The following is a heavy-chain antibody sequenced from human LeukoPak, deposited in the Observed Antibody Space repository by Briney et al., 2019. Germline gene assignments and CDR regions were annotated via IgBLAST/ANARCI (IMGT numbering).Heavy chain of an antibody. CDR1: GFSFTSYW. CDR3: ARIPVYYDSSGYYYEAGYYYYGMDV. CDR2: IYTGDSDT. D-gene: IGHD3-22*01. V-gene: IGHV5-51*01. Sequence: PGASLQISCKGSGFSFTSYWIGWVRPVPGKGLEWMGIIYTGDSDTRYSPSCQGQVTISADKSIHTAYLQWSSLKASDTAMCYCARIPVYYDSSGYYYEAGYYYYGMDVWGQGTTVTVSS. J-gene: IGHJ6*02.